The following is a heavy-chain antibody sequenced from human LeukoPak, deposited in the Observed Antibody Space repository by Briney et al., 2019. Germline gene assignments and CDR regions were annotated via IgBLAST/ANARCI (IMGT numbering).Heavy chain of an antibody. CDR1: GGSFSGYY. Sequence: SETLSLTCAVYGGSFSGYYWSWIRQPPGKGLEWIGEINHSGSTNYNPSLKSRVTISVDTSKNQFSLKLSSVTAADTAVYYCARVHGSAANPGVYWGQGTLVTVSS. CDR3: ARVHGSAANPGVY. V-gene: IGHV4-34*01. CDR2: INHSGST. J-gene: IGHJ4*02. D-gene: IGHD3-10*01.